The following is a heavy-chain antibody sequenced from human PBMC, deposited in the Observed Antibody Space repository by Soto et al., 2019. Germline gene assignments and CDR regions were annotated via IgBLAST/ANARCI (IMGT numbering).Heavy chain of an antibody. CDR3: ARGGISAFDP. D-gene: IGHD3-10*01. Sequence: QVQLQESGPRLVKPSETLSLTCTVSGGSISSYYWSWIRQPPGKGLEWIGYIYYTGSINYNPSLNSRVTISLDTSKNQFSLNLSSVTAADTAVYYCARGGISAFDPWGQGTLVTVSS. CDR1: GGSISSYY. V-gene: IGHV4-59*01. CDR2: IYYTGSI. J-gene: IGHJ5*02.